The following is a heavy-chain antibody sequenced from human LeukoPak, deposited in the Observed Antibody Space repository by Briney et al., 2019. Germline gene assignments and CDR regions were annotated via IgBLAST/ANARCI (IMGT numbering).Heavy chain of an antibody. CDR3: ARASSGYYDDAFDI. CDR1: GGTFSSYA. Sequence: SVKVSCKASGGTFSSYAISWVRQAPGQGLEWMGGIIPILGTANYAQKFQGRVTITADESTSTAYMELSSLRSEDTAVYYCARASSGYYDDAFDIWGQGTMVTVSS. D-gene: IGHD3-22*01. CDR2: IIPILGTA. V-gene: IGHV1-69*13. J-gene: IGHJ3*02.